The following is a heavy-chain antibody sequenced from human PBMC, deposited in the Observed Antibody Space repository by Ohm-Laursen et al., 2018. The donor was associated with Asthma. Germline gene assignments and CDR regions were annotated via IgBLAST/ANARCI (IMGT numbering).Heavy chain of an antibody. CDR1: GGSISSGGYY. D-gene: IGHD5-12*01. CDR3: ARERVATLSFDS. J-gene: IGHJ4*02. CDR2: IYYSGST. V-gene: IGHV4-31*03. Sequence: SQTLSLTCTVSGGSISSGGYYWSWIRQHPGKGLEWIGYIYYSGSTYYNPSLKSRVTISVDTSKNQFSLKLSSVTAADTAVYYCARERVATLSFDSWGQGTMVTVSS.